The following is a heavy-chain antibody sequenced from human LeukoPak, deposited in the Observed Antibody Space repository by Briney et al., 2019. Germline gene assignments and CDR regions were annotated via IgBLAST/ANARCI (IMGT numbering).Heavy chain of an antibody. CDR3: AMSVEMPPIPSFDF. Sequence: GASVKVSCKTSGYIFTPHHIHWMRQAPGQGLELLGWVSAANNPEYSQRFQGRVVITRDASATTSYLELNSLRSEDTAIYYCAMSVEMPPIPSFDFWGQGTLVTVSS. CDR2: VSAANNP. CDR1: GYIFTPHH. J-gene: IGHJ4*02. V-gene: IGHV1-3*01. D-gene: IGHD5-24*01.